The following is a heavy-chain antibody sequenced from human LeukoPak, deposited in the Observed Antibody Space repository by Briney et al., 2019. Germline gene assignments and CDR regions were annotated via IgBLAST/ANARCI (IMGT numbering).Heavy chain of an antibody. CDR1: GYTFTIYY. Sequence: ASVKVSCKASGYTFTIYYMHWVRQAPGQGLEWMGIINPSGGSTSYAQQFQGRVTMTRDMSTSTVYMELSSLRSEDTAVYYCARDVLSSWYPEPAAQTDYWGQGTLVTVSS. J-gene: IGHJ4*02. CDR2: INPSGGST. D-gene: IGHD6-13*01. V-gene: IGHV1-46*01. CDR3: ARDVLSSWYPEPAAQTDY.